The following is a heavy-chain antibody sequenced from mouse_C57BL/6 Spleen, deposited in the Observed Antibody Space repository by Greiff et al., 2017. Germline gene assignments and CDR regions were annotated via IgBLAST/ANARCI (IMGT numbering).Heavy chain of an antibody. CDR3: AGTGTNYYAMDY. Sequence: VQGVESGAELAKPGASVKLSCKASGYTFTSYWMHWVKQRPGQGLEWIGYINPSSGYTKYNQKFKDKATLTADNSSSTAYMQLSSLTYEDSAVYYCAGTGTNYYAMDYWGQGTSVTVSS. CDR1: GYTFTSYW. J-gene: IGHJ4*01. V-gene: IGHV1-7*01. CDR2: INPSSGYT. D-gene: IGHD4-1*01.